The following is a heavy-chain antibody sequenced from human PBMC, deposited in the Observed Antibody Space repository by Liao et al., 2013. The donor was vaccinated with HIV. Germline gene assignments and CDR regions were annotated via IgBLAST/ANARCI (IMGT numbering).Heavy chain of an antibody. V-gene: IGHV4-59*08. J-gene: IGHJ4*02. Sequence: QVQLQESGPGLVKPSETLSLSCSVSGGSIRSYYWNWIRQSPGKGLEWIGYIYDSGSTNYNPSLKSRVTISVDTSKNQFSLKLSSVTAADTAVYYCATVLNTAMVLWGQGTLVTVSS. CDR2: IYDSGST. CDR1: GGSIRSYY. D-gene: IGHD5-18*01. CDR3: ATVLNTAMVL.